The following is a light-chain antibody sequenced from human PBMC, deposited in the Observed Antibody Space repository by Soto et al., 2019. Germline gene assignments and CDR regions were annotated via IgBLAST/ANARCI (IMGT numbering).Light chain of an antibody. Sequence: VLTQPPSASGTPGQSVTISCSGSNSNIGSNTVNWYHHLPGTAPKLLIYNTYRRPSGVPDRFSASKSGTSASLAISGLQSEDEADYYCAAWDDSLNHGVFGGGTKVTVL. CDR1: NSNIGSNT. CDR2: NTY. CDR3: AAWDDSLNHGV. V-gene: IGLV1-44*01. J-gene: IGLJ2*01.